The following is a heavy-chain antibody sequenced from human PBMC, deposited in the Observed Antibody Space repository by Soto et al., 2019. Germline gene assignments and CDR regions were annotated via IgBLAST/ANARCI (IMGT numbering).Heavy chain of an antibody. CDR2: MNPNSGNT. D-gene: IGHD3-16*01. V-gene: IGHV1-8*01. CDR1: GYTFTSYD. CDR3: ARGSHFGHLGELAQFAP. J-gene: IGHJ5*02. Sequence: QVQLVQSGAEVKNPGASVKVSCKASGYTFTSYDINWVRQATGQGLEWMGWMNPNSGNTGYAQKFQGRVTMTRNTSISTAYMELSSLRSEDTAVYYCARGSHFGHLGELAQFAPWGQGTLVTVSS.